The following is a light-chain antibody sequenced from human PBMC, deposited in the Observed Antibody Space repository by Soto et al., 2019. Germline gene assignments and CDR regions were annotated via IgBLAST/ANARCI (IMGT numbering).Light chain of an antibody. CDR3: QQYNTWPRT. CDR1: QSVSSSY. CDR2: GAS. Sequence: EIVLTQSPGTLSLSPGERATLSCRASQSVSSSYLAWYQQKPGQAPRLLIYGASSRATGIPDRFSGSGSGTDFNLSISSLQSEDFAVYYCQQYNTWPRTFGQGTKVETK. V-gene: IGKV3-20*01. J-gene: IGKJ1*01.